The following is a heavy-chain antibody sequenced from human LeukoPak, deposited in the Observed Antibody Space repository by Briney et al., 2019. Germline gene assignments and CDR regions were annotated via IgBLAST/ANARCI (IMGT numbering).Heavy chain of an antibody. CDR1: GFTFSSYS. V-gene: IGHV3-48*01. D-gene: IGHD6-13*01. Sequence: GGSLRLSCAASGFTFSSYSMNWVRQAPGKGLEWVSYISSSSSTTYYADSVKGRFTISRDNSKNTLYLQMSSLRAEDTAVYYCARKLAAAQPGGDYWGQGTLVTVSS. J-gene: IGHJ4*02. CDR2: ISSSSSTT. CDR3: ARKLAAAQPGGDY.